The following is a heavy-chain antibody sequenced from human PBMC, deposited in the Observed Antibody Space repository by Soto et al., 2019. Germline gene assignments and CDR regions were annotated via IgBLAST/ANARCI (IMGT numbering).Heavy chain of an antibody. V-gene: IGHV4-59*08. D-gene: IGHD1-1*01. Sequence: SETLSLTCTVSGGSISSYYWSWIRQPPGKGLEWIGYIYYSGSTNYNPSLKSRVTISVDTSKNQFSLKLSSVTAADTAVYYCARHRVPHTWIDPLGQGTLVTISS. CDR3: ARHRVPHTWIDP. CDR2: IYYSGST. J-gene: IGHJ5*02. CDR1: GGSISSYY.